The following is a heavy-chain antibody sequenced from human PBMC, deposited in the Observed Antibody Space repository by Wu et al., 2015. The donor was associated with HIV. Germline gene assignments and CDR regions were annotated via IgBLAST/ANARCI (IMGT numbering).Heavy chain of an antibody. V-gene: IGHV1-2*02. CDR1: GYTFTNYY. D-gene: IGHD2-15*01. CDR2: IIPNTGGT. J-gene: IGHJ5*02. Sequence: QMQLVQSGAEVKKPGASVKVSCKTSGYTFTNYYLHWVRQAPGQGLEWMGFIIPNTGGTTYAPKFQGRVTMTRDTSISTAYMELSRLRSDDTAVYYCARANKVVVAATYWFDPWGQGTLVTVSS. CDR3: ARANKVVVAATYWFDP.